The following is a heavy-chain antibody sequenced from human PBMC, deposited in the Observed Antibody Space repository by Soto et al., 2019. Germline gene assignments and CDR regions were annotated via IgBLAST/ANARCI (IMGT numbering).Heavy chain of an antibody. V-gene: IGHV5-10-1*01. CDR2: ADPNDSFA. J-gene: IGHJ4*02. CDR3: ARHQSGSGNSNFDF. CDR1: EYSFRIYW. D-gene: IGHD3-10*01. Sequence: PGESLKISCQAFEYSFRIYWISWVRQKPGAGLEWMGRADPNDSFATYSPSFEGHVSISVDKSTNIVYLQWRSLRASDTATYYCARHQSGSGNSNFDFWGQGTPVTVSS.